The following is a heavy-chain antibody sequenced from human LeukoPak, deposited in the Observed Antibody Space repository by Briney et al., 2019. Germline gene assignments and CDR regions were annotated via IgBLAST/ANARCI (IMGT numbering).Heavy chain of an antibody. CDR3: AKGSGSYLDY. CDR1: RFTFSSYA. Sequence: GGSLRLSCATSRFTFSSYAMSWVRQAPGKGLEWVSSLSGSGGSTYYADSVKGRFTISRDNSENTLFLQMNSLRAEDTAVYYCAKGSGSYLDYWGQGTLVTVSS. CDR2: LSGSGGST. J-gene: IGHJ4*02. V-gene: IGHV3-23*01. D-gene: IGHD1-26*01.